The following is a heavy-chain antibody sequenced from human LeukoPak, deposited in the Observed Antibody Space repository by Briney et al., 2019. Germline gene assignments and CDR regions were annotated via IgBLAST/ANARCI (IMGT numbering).Heavy chain of an antibody. J-gene: IGHJ4*02. CDR1: GFTFSSYS. V-gene: IGHV3-21*04. CDR2: ISSSSSYI. Sequence: GGSLRLSCAASGFTFSSYSMNWVRQAPGKGLEWVSSISSSSSYIYYADSVKGRFTISRDNAKNTVYLQMNSLRVEDTALYYCVKDRSRGRRTVANILDYWGQGTLVTVSS. CDR3: VKDRSRGRRTVANILDY. D-gene: IGHD3/OR15-3a*01.